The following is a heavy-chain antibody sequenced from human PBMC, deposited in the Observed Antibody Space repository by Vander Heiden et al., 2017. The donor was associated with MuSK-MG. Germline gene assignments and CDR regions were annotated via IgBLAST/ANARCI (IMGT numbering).Heavy chain of an antibody. D-gene: IGHD3-3*01. CDR1: GFTFSSYS. CDR2: ISSSSSYI. Sequence: EVQLVESGGGLVKPGGSLRLSCAASGFTFSSYSMNWVRQAPGKGLEWVSSISSSSSYIYYADSVKGRFTISRDNAKNSLYLQMNSLRAEDTAVYYCARLIFGVVTLHYYMDVWGQGTTVTVSS. J-gene: IGHJ6*03. V-gene: IGHV3-21*03. CDR3: ARLIFGVVTLHYYMDV.